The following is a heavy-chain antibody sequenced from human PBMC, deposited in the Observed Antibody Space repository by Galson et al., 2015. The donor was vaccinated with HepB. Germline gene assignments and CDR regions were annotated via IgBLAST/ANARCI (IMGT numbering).Heavy chain of an antibody. D-gene: IGHD6-13*01. Sequence: SLRLSCAASGFTFSTYAMTWVRQAPGRGLEWVSGIRASGDSTYYADSVKGRFTISRDNSKNMLYLQMNSLRAEDTAVYYCAKDLTDIAAAGTNYWGQGTLVTVSS. CDR2: IRASGDST. V-gene: IGHV3-23*01. J-gene: IGHJ4*02. CDR3: AKDLTDIAAAGTNY. CDR1: GFTFSTYA.